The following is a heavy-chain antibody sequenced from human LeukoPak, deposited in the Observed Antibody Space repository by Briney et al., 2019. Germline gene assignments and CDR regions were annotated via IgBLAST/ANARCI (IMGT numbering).Heavy chain of an antibody. CDR2: IKLDGTEK. CDR1: GFIFSNYW. D-gene: IGHD3-10*01. Sequence: GGSLRLSCATSGFIFSNYWMSWVRQAPGKGLEWVANIKLDGTEKYHVDSVKGRLTISRDNAKNSLYLQMNSLRAEDTAVYYCARDLRGRGMDVWGQGTTVTVSS. CDR3: ARDLRGRGMDV. J-gene: IGHJ6*02. V-gene: IGHV3-7*05.